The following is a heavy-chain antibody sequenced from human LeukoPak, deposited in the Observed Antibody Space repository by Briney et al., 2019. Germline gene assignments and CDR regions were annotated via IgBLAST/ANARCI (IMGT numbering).Heavy chain of an antibody. Sequence: PGGSLRLSCAASGFTFSSYSMNWVRQAPGKGLEWVSSISSSSSYIYYADSVKGRFTISRDNAKNSLYLQMNSLRAEDTAVYYCAREQQSSIRGGDAFDIWGQGTMVTVSS. D-gene: IGHD2-15*01. CDR1: GFTFSSYS. CDR3: AREQQSSIRGGDAFDI. V-gene: IGHV3-21*04. CDR2: ISSSSSYI. J-gene: IGHJ3*02.